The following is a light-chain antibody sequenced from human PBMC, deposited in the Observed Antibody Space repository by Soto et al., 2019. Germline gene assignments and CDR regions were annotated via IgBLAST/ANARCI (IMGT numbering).Light chain of an antibody. J-gene: IGLJ1*01. CDR1: SSDVGRYNY. CDR2: EVS. V-gene: IGLV2-14*01. CDR3: SSYTSGITYV. Sequence: QSALAQPASVSGSPGQSITISCTGTSSDVGRYNYVSWYQHHPGKAPKLMIYEVSNRPSGISDRFSASKSGNTASLTTSGLQPEDEADYYCSSYTSGITYVFGTGTKVTVL.